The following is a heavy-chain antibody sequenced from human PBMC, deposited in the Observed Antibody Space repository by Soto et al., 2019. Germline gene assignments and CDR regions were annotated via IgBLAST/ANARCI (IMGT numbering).Heavy chain of an antibody. V-gene: IGHV4-39*01. CDR1: GGSISSSRSH. J-gene: IGHJ3*02. D-gene: IGHD1-26*01. Sequence: XXTQSLHFTVSGGSISSSRSHWGSIRQPPGKGLEWIASIKYSGTTFYNPSLKSRVTLSVDTSKNQFALKLSSVTAEETAVYYCARHGITGSYYDAFDIWGQGTMVTVSS. CDR3: ARHGITGSYYDAFDI. CDR2: IKYSGTT.